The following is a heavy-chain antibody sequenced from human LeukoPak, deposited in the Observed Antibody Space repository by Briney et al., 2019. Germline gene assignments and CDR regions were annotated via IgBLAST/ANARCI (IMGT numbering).Heavy chain of an antibody. Sequence: GGSLRLSCAASGFTFSSYAMHWVRQAPGKGLEWVAVISYGGSNKYYADSVKGRFTISRDNSKNTLYLQMNSLRAEDTAVYYCASRPAATPYYYYYGMDVWGQGTTVTVSS. J-gene: IGHJ6*02. CDR2: ISYGGSNK. V-gene: IGHV3-30*04. D-gene: IGHD2-2*01. CDR3: ASRPAATPYYYYYGMDV. CDR1: GFTFSSYA.